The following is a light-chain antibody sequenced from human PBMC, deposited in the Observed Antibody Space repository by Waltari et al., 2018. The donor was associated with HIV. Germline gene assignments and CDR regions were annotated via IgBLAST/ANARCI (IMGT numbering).Light chain of an antibody. V-gene: IGLV2-8*01. Sequence: QSALTQPPSASGSPGQSVTISCTGTSSDVGGSKYVSWYQQHPGKAPKLTIYEVIKRPSGVPDRFSGSKSANTASLTVSGLQADDEADYYCNSYAGSNNWVFGGGTKLTVL. J-gene: IGLJ3*02. CDR1: SSDVGGSKY. CDR2: EVI. CDR3: NSYAGSNNWV.